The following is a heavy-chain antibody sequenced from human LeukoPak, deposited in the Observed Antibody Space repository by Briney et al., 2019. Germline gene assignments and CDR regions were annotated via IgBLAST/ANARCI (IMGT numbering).Heavy chain of an antibody. CDR1: GGSISSRSYY. D-gene: IGHD1-26*01. CDR3: ARLVGAATDLFDY. J-gene: IGHJ4*02. CDR2: IYYSGST. V-gene: IGHV4-39*01. Sequence: PSETLSLTCTVSGGSISSRSYYWRWIRQPPGRGLGWIASIYYSGSTYYNPSLKSRVTISIDTSKNQFSLKVSSVTAAGTAVYYCARLVGAATDLFDYGGQGTLVTVSS.